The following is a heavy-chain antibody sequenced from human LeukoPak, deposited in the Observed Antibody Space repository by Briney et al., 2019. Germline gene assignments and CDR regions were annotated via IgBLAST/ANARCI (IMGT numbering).Heavy chain of an antibody. CDR3: ARASPVHGYDYDWIALLDY. V-gene: IGHV4-61*01. CDR2: IYYSGST. CDR1: GYSISSGYY. J-gene: IGHJ4*02. Sequence: SETLSLTCTVSGYSISSGYYWSWIRQPPGKGLEWIGYIYYSGSTNYNPSLKSRVTISVDTSKNQFSLKLSSVTAADTAVYYCARASPVHGYDYDWIALLDYWGQGTLVTVSS. D-gene: IGHD5-12*01.